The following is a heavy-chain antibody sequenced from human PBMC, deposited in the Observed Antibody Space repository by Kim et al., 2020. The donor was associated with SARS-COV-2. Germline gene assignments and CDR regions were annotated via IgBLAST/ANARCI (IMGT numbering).Heavy chain of an antibody. CDR3: ASETVVVVAATRYYFD. CDR1: GGSISSSSYY. Sequence: SETLSLICTVSGGSISSSSYYWGWIRQPPGKGLEWIGSIYYSGSTYYNPSLKSRVTISVDTSKNQFSLKLSSVTAADTAVYYCASETVVVVAATRYYFD. D-gene: IGHD2-15*01. V-gene: IGHV4-39*01. J-gene: IGHJ4*01. CDR2: IYYSGST.